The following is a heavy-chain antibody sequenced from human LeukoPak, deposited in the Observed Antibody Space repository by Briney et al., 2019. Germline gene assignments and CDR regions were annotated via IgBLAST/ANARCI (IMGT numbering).Heavy chain of an antibody. D-gene: IGHD1-1*01. Sequence: TSETLSLTCAVYGGSFSGYYWSWIRQPPGKGLEWIGSIYYSGSTNYNPSLKSRVTISVDTSKNQFSLKLSSVTAADTAVYYCASSQRYGYYYYGMDVWGQGTTVTVSS. V-gene: IGHV4-34*01. CDR2: IYYSGST. CDR1: GGSFSGYY. J-gene: IGHJ6*02. CDR3: ASSQRYGYYYYGMDV.